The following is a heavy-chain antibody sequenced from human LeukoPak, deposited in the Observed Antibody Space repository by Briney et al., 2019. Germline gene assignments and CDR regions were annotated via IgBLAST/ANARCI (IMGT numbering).Heavy chain of an antibody. CDR3: ARHGSRVLDY. CDR1: GDSISSYY. D-gene: IGHD1-26*01. CDR2: IYYSGST. J-gene: IGHJ4*02. Sequence: SETLSLTCTVSGDSISSYYWSWIRQPPGKGLEWIGYIYYSGSTNYNPSLKSRVTISIDTSKNQFSLKLTSVTAADTAVYYCARHGSRVLDYWGQGTLVTVSS. V-gene: IGHV4-59*01.